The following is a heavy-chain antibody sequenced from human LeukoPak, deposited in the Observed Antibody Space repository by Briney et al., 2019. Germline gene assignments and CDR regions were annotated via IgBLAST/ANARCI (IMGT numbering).Heavy chain of an antibody. J-gene: IGHJ4*02. CDR1: GFSVTNNY. CDR2: FYVGGAT. CDR3: ARGDGYNFFDY. Sequence: GGSLRLSCAVSGFSVTNNYMSWVRQAPGKGLEWVSVFYVGGATYYADTVKGRFTISRDNSENTLYLQMKSLRAEDTAVYYCARGDGYNFFDYWGQGTLVTVSS. V-gene: IGHV3-53*01. D-gene: IGHD5-24*01.